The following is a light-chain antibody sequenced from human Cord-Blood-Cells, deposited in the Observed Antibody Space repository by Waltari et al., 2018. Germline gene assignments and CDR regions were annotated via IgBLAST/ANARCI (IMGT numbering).Light chain of an antibody. J-gene: IGLJ1*01. Sequence: QSALTQPRSVSGSPGQSVTIPCTGTSSDVVGYNYVSWYQHPPGKAPKLMIYYVSKLPSGVPDRFSGSKSGNTAALTISGLQAEDEADYYCCSYAGSYTYVFGTGTKVTVL. V-gene: IGLV2-11*01. CDR2: YVS. CDR1: SSDVVGYNY. CDR3: CSYAGSYTYV.